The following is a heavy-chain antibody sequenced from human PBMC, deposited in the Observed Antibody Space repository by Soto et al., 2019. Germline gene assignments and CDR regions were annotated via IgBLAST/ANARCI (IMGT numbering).Heavy chain of an antibody. Sequence: QVQLVQSGAEVKKPGSSVQVSCKASGGTFSSYAISWVRQAPGQGLEWMGGIIPIFGTANYAQKFQGRVTITADESTSTAYMELSSLISEDTAVYYCSTFPTNMALRHFDYWGQGTLVTVSS. CDR3: STFPTNMALRHFDY. CDR1: GGTFSSYA. D-gene: IGHD5-12*01. J-gene: IGHJ4*02. CDR2: IIPIFGTA. V-gene: IGHV1-69*01.